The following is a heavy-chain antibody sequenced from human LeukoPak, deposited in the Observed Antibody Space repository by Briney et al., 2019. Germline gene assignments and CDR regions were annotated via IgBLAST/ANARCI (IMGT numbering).Heavy chain of an antibody. J-gene: IGHJ6*03. CDR1: GGSISSYY. V-gene: IGHV4-4*07. CDR2: IYTSGST. CDR3: ARDRGEPQWLVRDYYYYMDV. Sequence: SETPSLTCTVSGGSISSYYWSWIRQPAGKGLEWIGRIYTSGSTNYNPSLKSRVTMSVDTSKNQFSLKLSSVTAADTAVYYCARDRGEPQWLVRDYYYYMDVWGKGTTVTVSS. D-gene: IGHD6-19*01.